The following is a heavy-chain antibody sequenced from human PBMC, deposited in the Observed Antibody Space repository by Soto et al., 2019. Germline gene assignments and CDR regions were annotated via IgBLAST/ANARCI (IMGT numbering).Heavy chain of an antibody. CDR2: ISYDGSNK. CDR1: GFAFRTHG. Sequence: GSRRPSCAAFGFAFRTHGIPWVRRAPGKGLEGVAVISYDGSNKYYADSVNGRFTNARDNTKNTLYLQMNSLRAEDTAVYYCAKYQGRGGYSYGYFSPYFDYWGQGTLVTVSS. J-gene: IGHJ4*02. CDR3: AKYQGRGGYSYGYFSPYFDY. V-gene: IGHV3-30*18. D-gene: IGHD5-18*01.